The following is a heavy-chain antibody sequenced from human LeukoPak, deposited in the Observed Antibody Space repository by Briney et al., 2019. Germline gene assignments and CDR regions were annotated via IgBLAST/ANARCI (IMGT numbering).Heavy chain of an antibody. CDR1: GFTVSSNY. V-gene: IGHV3-66*01. CDR2: IYSGGST. CDR3: ATSFSTPANY. J-gene: IGHJ4*02. D-gene: IGHD2-2*01. Sequence: GGSLRLSCAASGFTVSSNYMSWVRQAPGKGLEWVSVIYSGGSTYYADSVKGRFTISRDNAKNSLYLQMNSLRAEDTAVYYCATSFSTPANYWGQGTLVTVSS.